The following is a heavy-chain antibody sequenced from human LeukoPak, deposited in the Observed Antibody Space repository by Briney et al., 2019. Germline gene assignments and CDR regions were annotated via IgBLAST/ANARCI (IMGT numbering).Heavy chain of an antibody. V-gene: IGHV3-21*01. Sequence: KPGGSLGLSCAASGFTFSSYSMNWVRQAPGKGLEWVSSISSSSSYIYYADSVKGRFTISRDNAKNSLYLQMNSLRAEDTAVYYCASGADILTGYWTPFDYWGQGTLVTVSS. D-gene: IGHD3-9*01. J-gene: IGHJ4*02. CDR1: GFTFSSYS. CDR2: ISSSSSYI. CDR3: ASGADILTGYWTPFDY.